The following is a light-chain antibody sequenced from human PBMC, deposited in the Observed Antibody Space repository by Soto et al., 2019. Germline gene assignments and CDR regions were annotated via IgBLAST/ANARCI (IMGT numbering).Light chain of an antibody. CDR1: QSVRSSY. V-gene: IGKV3-20*01. CDR2: GAS. CDR3: RQYRSSSWT. Sequence: EIVLTQSPGTLSLPPGERATLSCRASQSVRSSYLAWYQQKFGQAPGLLIYGASSRATGIPDRFSGSGSGTDFTLTISRLELEDFGFDYCRQYRSSSWTFAHGTKVAI. J-gene: IGKJ1*01.